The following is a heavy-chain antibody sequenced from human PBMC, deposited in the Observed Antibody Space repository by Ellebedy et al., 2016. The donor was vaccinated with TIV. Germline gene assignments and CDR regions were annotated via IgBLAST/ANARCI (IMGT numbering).Heavy chain of an antibody. D-gene: IGHD3-22*01. CDR1: GYSFTSYW. CDR3: ARHSYYYDSSGYYYDFDY. J-gene: IGHJ4*02. Sequence: GESLKISCKGSGYSFTSYWISWVRQMPGKGLEWMGRIDPSDSYTNYSPSFQGHVTISADKSISTAYLQWSSLKASDTAMYYCARHSYYYDSSGYYYDFDYWGQGTLVTVSS. CDR2: IDPSDSYT. V-gene: IGHV5-10-1*01.